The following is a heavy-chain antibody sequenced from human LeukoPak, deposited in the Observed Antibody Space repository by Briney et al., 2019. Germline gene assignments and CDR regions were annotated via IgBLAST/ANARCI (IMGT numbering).Heavy chain of an antibody. CDR2: INWNGGST. V-gene: IGHV3-20*04. CDR3: ARESIYCSSTSCLYYFDY. J-gene: IGHJ4*02. CDR1: GFTFSNYA. Sequence: PGGSLRLSCAASGFTFSNYAMSWVRQAPGKGLEWVSGINWNGGSTNYADSVKGRFTISRDNGKNSLYLQMNSLRAEDTALYFCARESIYCSSTSCLYYFDYWGQGTLVTVSS. D-gene: IGHD2-2*01.